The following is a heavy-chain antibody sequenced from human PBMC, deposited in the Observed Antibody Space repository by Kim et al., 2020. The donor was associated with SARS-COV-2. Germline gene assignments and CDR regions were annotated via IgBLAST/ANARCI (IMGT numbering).Heavy chain of an antibody. CDR2: IDPSDSYT. V-gene: IGHV5-10-1*01. CDR3: ARFNWGRSTVTTYLVPGMDV. D-gene: IGHD4-4*01. J-gene: IGHJ6*02. CDR1: GYSFTSYW. Sequence: GESLKISCKGSGYSFTSYWISWVRQMPGKGLEWMGRIDPSDSYTNYSPSFQGHVTISADKSISTAYLQWSSLKASDTAMYYCARFNWGRSTVTTYLVPGMDVWGQGTTVTVSS.